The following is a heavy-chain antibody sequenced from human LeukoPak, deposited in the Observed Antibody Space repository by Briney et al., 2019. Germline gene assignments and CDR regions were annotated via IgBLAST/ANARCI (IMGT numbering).Heavy chain of an antibody. V-gene: IGHV4-59*12. CDR1: GGSISSYY. CDR3: ARDQYGGKGGWSFDY. D-gene: IGHD4-23*01. J-gene: IGHJ4*02. Sequence: SSETLSLTCTVSGGSISSYYWSWIRQPPGKGLEWIGYIYYSGSTYYNPSLKSRVTISVDTSKNQFSLKLSSVTAADTAVYYCARDQYGGKGGWSFDYWGQGTLVTVSS. CDR2: IYYSGST.